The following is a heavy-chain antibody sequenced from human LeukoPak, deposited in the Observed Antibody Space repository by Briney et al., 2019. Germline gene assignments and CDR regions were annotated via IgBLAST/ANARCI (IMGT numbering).Heavy chain of an antibody. CDR1: GFTFGSHG. V-gene: IGHV3-33*01. J-gene: IGHJ5*02. Sequence: PGGSLRLSCSASGFTFGSHGMHWVRQAPGKWLGWVAVIWFDGSHKYYADSVKGRFTVSRDNSKNTLFLQMDSLRAEDTAVYYCARFYDNSGYFLFDPWGQGTLVTVSS. CDR2: IWFDGSHK. CDR3: ARFYDNSGYFLFDP. D-gene: IGHD3-22*01.